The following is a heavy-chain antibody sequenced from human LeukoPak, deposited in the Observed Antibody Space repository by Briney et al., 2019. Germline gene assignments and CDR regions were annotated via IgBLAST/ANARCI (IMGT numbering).Heavy chain of an antibody. V-gene: IGHV1-18*01. CDR1: GYDFDTYG. CDR3: ARGLERESLDSSGYYY. Sequence: ASVKVSCKASGYDFDTYGISWVRQAPGQGVEWVGWFSASNGDTNSAQNLQGRVTMTTDTSTRTAYMELRNLRSDDTAIYYCARGLERESLDSSGYYYWGQGTLVTVSS. D-gene: IGHD3-22*01. CDR2: FSASNGDT. J-gene: IGHJ4*02.